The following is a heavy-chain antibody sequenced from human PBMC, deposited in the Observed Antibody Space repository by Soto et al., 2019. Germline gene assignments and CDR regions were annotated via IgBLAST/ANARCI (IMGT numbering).Heavy chain of an antibody. CDR2: FDPEDGET. Sequence: QVQLVQSGAEVKSPGASVKVSCKVSGYTLTELSMHWVRQDPGKGREWRGGFDPEDGETIYAQKFQGRVTLTEDTSTDKAYMELSSLRSEDTAVYYFASFRRYSSGRHRDYWGQGTLVTVSS. CDR3: ASFRRYSSGRHRDY. CDR1: GYTLTELS. J-gene: IGHJ4*02. V-gene: IGHV1-24*01. D-gene: IGHD6-25*01.